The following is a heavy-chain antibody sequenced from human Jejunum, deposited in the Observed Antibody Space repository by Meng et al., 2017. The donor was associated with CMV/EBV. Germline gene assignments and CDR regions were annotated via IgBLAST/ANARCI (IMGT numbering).Heavy chain of an antibody. D-gene: IGHD1/OR15-1a*01. Sequence: SRYAMPWVRQAPGKGLEWAAFISYDGSDKYYADSVKGRFTISRDDSRNTLYLQMNSLRAEDTAVYYCARDPWSQVEQRWGHYFDSWGQGALVTVSS. CDR2: ISYDGSDK. J-gene: IGHJ4*02. CDR3: ARDPWSQVEQRWGHYFDS. V-gene: IGHV3-30*04. CDR1: SRYA.